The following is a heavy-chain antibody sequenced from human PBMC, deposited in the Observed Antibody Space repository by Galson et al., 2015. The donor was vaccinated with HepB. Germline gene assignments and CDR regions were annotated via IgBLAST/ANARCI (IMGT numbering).Heavy chain of an antibody. CDR1: GFTFSTYT. CDR3: ARGDRGWPPIDY. J-gene: IGHJ4*02. CDR2: ISSSSTYV. D-gene: IGHD3-10*01. Sequence: SLRLSCAASGFTFSTYTMNWVRQAPGKGLEWVSSISSSSTYVCYADSVKGRFTISRDNAKNSLYLQMNSLRAEDTSVYYCARGDRGWPPIDYWGQGTLVTVSS. V-gene: IGHV3-21*01.